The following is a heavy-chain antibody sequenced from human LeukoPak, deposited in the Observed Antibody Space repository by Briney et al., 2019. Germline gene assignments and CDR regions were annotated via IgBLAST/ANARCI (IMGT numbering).Heavy chain of an antibody. CDR2: IRRKAYGGTT. J-gene: IGHJ3*02. D-gene: IGHD2-21*01. CDR1: GFFFGDYD. Sequence: GGSLRLSCTASGFFFGDYDMNWVRQAPGKGLEWVGFIRRKAYGGTTEYAASVKGRFTISRDDSKSIAYLQMNSLKTEDTAVYYCTRQVWHDAFDIWGQGTLVTVSS. V-gene: IGHV3-49*04. CDR3: TRQVWHDAFDI.